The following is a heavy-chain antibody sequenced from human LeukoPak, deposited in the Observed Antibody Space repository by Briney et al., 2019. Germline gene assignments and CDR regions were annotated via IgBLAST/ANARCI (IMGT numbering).Heavy chain of an antibody. J-gene: IGHJ5*02. Sequence: GGSLRLSCAASGFTFSSYGMHWVRQAPGKGLEWVAVISYDGSNKYYADSVKGRFTISRDNSKNTLYLQMNSLRAEDTAVYYCAKVWTTVTNWFDPWGQGTLVTVSS. CDR3: AKVWTTVTNWFDP. D-gene: IGHD4-17*01. CDR1: GFTFSSYG. CDR2: ISYDGSNK. V-gene: IGHV3-30*18.